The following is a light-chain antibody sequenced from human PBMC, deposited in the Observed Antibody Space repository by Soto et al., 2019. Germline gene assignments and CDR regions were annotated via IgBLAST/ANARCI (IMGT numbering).Light chain of an antibody. CDR3: SSYTSSSTPAG. V-gene: IGLV2-14*01. Sequence: QSVLAQPASVSGSPGQSITTSCTGTSSGVGGYNYVSWYQQHPGKAPKLMIYDVSNRPSGVSNRFSGSKSGNTASLTISGLQAEDVADYYCSSYTSSSTPAGFGTEIKVTVL. CDR1: SSGVGGYNY. J-gene: IGLJ1*01. CDR2: DVS.